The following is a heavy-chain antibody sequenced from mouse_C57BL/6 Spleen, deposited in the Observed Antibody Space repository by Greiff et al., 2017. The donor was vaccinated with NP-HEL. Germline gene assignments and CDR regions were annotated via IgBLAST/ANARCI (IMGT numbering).Heavy chain of an antibody. CDR2: IWTGGGT. CDR1: GFSLTSYA. CDR3: ARNDDGYWGYFDY. J-gene: IGHJ2*01. V-gene: IGHV2-9-1*01. D-gene: IGHD2-3*01. Sequence: VQLVESGPGLVAPSPSLSITCTVSGFSLTSYAISWVRQPPGKGLEWLGVIWTGGGTNYNSALKSRLSISKDNSKSQVFLKMNSLQTDDTARYYCARNDDGYWGYFDYWGQGTTLTVSS.